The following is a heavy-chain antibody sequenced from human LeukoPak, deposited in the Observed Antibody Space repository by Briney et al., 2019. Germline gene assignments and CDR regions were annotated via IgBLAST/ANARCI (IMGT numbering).Heavy chain of an antibody. J-gene: IGHJ4*02. CDR3: ARHRHSHHYDY. Sequence: PSETLSLTCTVSGGSISSSSSDYSWGWVRQPPGKGLEWIGSISYSWSTYYNPSLKSRVTVSADTSNNQFSLKLTSVTAADTAVYYCARHRHSHHYDYWGQGTLVTVSS. CDR1: GGSISSSSSDYS. D-gene: IGHD5-18*01. CDR2: ISYSWST. V-gene: IGHV4-39*01.